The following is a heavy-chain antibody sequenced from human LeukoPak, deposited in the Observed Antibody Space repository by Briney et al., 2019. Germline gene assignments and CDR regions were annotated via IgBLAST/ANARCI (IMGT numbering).Heavy chain of an antibody. CDR1: GYTFTSYG. J-gene: IGHJ5*02. D-gene: IGHD3-22*01. Sequence: GASVKVSCKASGYTFTSYGISWVRQAPGQGLEWMGWISAYNGNTNYAQKLQGRVTMTTDTSTSTAYMELRSLRSDDTAVYYCARGHYDSSGYYYTNNWFDPWGQGTLVTVSS. V-gene: IGHV1-18*01. CDR3: ARGHYDSSGYYYTNNWFDP. CDR2: ISAYNGNT.